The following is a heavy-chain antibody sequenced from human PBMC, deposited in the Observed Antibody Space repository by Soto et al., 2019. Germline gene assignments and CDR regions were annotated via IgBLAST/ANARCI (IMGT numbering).Heavy chain of an antibody. CDR3: ARGGSYGYSDY. CDR1: GGSISSYY. CDR2: IYYSGST. Sequence: TSETLSLTCTVSGGSISSYYWSWIRQPPGKGLEWIGYIYYSGSTNYNPSLKSRVTISVDTSKNQFSLKLSSVTAADTAVYYCARGGSYGYSDYWGQGTLVTVSS. V-gene: IGHV4-59*01. D-gene: IGHD5-18*01. J-gene: IGHJ4*02.